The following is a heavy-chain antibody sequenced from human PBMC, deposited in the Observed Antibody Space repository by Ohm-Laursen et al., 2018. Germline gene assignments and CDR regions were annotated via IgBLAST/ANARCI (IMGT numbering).Heavy chain of an antibody. V-gene: IGHV3-48*01. Sequence: SLRLSCAAPGFTFSSYSMNWVRQAPEKRLEWVSYISSSSSTIYYADSVKGRFTISRDNAKNSLYLQMNSLRAEDTAVYYCASRRVGAGVVDYWGQGTLVTVSS. J-gene: IGHJ4*02. CDR3: ASRRVGAGVVDY. D-gene: IGHD1-26*01. CDR1: GFTFSSYS. CDR2: ISSSSSTI.